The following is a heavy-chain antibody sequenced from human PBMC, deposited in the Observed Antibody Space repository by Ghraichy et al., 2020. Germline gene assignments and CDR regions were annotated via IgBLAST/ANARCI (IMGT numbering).Heavy chain of an antibody. V-gene: IGHV1-46*01. CDR3: AREGGEVDGALGADYGDPLVDYYYYYGMDV. CDR1: GYTFTSYY. Sequence: ASVKVSCKASGYTFTSYYMHWVRQAPGQGLEWMGIINPSGGSTSYAQKFQGRVTMTRDTSTSTVYMELSSLRSEDTAVYYCAREGGEVDGALGADYGDPLVDYYYYYGMDVWGQGTTVTVSS. D-gene: IGHD4-17*01. CDR2: INPSGGST. J-gene: IGHJ6*02.